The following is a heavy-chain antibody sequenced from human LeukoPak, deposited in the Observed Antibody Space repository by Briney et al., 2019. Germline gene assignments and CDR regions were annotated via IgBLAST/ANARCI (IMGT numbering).Heavy chain of an antibody. CDR3: ARGVRLLWFGEPLFGHDY. V-gene: IGHV3-48*03. Sequence: GGSLRLSCAASGFTFSSYEMNWVRQAPGKGLEWVSYISSSGSTIYYADSVKGRFTISRDNAKNSLYLQMNSLRAEDTAGYYCARGVRLLWFGEPLFGHDYWGQGTLVTVSS. CDR1: GFTFSSYE. D-gene: IGHD3-10*01. J-gene: IGHJ4*02. CDR2: ISSSGSTI.